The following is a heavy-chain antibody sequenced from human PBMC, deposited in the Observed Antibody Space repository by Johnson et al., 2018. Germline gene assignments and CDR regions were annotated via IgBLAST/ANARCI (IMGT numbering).Heavy chain of an antibody. V-gene: IGHV1-46*01. Sequence: VQLVQSGAEVKKPGASVKVSCKASGYTFTSYYMHWVRLAPGQGLEWMGIINPSVGSTSYAQKFQGRVTMTRDTSTRTVYMELSSLRSEDSAVYYWAGEDRGYSSGYSHWGQGTLVTVSS. J-gene: IGHJ1*01. CDR1: GYTFTSYY. D-gene: IGHD3-22*01. CDR2: INPSVGST. CDR3: AGEDRGYSSGYSH.